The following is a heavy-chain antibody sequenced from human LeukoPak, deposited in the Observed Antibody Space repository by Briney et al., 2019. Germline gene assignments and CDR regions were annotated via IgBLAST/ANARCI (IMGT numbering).Heavy chain of an antibody. Sequence: SETLSLTCTVPGGPISSGGYYWSWIRQHPGKGLEWIGYIYYSGSTYYNPSLKSRVTISVDTSKNQFSLKLSSVTAADTAVYYCAREHTNYFDYWGQGTLVTVSS. CDR1: GGPISSGGYY. V-gene: IGHV4-31*03. CDR2: IYYSGST. J-gene: IGHJ4*02. CDR3: AREHTNYFDY.